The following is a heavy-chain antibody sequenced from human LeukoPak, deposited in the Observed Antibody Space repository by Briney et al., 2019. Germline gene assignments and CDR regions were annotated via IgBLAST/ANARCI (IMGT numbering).Heavy chain of an antibody. J-gene: IGHJ4*02. CDR1: GGSISSYY. V-gene: IGHV4-59*12. Sequence: PSETLSLTCIVSGGSISSYYWSWIRQPPGKGLEWIGYISDSGSTNYNASLKSRVTISVDTSKNQFSLKLSAVTAADTAVYYCARDSLSPFDYWGQGILVTVSS. CDR3: ARDSLSPFDY. CDR2: ISDSGST.